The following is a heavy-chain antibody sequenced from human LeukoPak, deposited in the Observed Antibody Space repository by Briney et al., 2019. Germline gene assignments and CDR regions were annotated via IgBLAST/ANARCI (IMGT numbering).Heavy chain of an antibody. Sequence: GASVKVSCKASGYTFTGYYMHWVRQAPGRGLEWMGWINPNSGGTNYAQKFQGRVTMTRDTSISTAYMELSRLRSDDTAVYYCARDLTYDYGDYFWFDPWGQGTLVTVSS. CDR2: INPNSGGT. D-gene: IGHD4-17*01. CDR3: ARDLTYDYGDYFWFDP. V-gene: IGHV1-2*02. J-gene: IGHJ5*02. CDR1: GYTFTGYY.